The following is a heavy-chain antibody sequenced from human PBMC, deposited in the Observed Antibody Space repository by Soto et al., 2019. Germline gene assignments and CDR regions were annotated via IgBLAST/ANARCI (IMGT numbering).Heavy chain of an antibody. V-gene: IGHV1-24*01. CDR3: ATGRDIFGVATKVSGMDV. J-gene: IGHJ6*02. CDR1: GYTLTELS. D-gene: IGHD3-3*02. Sequence: ASVKVSCKVSGYTLTELSMHWVRQAPGKGREWMGGFDPEDGETIYAQKFQGRVTMTEDTSTDTAYMELSSLRSEDTAVYYCATGRDIFGVATKVSGMDVWGQGTTVTVSS. CDR2: FDPEDGET.